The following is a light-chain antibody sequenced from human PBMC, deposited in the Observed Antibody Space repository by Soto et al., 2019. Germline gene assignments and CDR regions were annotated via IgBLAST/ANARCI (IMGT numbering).Light chain of an antibody. CDR2: DVS. CDR1: SSDVGAFDY. V-gene: IGLV2-8*01. Sequence: QSMLTQPPSASGSPGQSVTISCTGTSSDVGAFDYVSWYQQHPGKAPKVMIYDVSKRPSGVPDRFSGSKSGNTASLTVSGLQAEDEADYFCCAYAGSYTRYVFGSGTKVTVL. J-gene: IGLJ1*01. CDR3: CAYAGSYTRYV.